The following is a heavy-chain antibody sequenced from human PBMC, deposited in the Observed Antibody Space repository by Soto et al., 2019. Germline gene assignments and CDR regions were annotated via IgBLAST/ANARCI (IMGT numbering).Heavy chain of an antibody. J-gene: IGHJ5*02. CDR3: ARAEYSSSWRGGVRFDP. V-gene: IGHV1-18*01. CDR2: ISAYNGNT. CDR1: GYTFTSYG. D-gene: IGHD6-6*01. Sequence: QVQLVQSGAEVKKPGASVKVSCKASGYTFTSYGISWVRQAPGQGLEWMGWISAYNGNTNYAQKLQGRVTMTTDTSTRTAYMELRSLRSDDTAVYYCARAEYSSSWRGGVRFDPWGQGTLVTVSS.